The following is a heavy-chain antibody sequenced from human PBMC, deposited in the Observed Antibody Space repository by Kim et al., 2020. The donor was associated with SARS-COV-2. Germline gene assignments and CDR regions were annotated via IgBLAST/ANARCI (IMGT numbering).Heavy chain of an antibody. D-gene: IGHD2-8*02. CDR3: AGHPRGSLLCAGGTCPPEH. J-gene: IGHJ4*02. CDR2: MFYSGNT. V-gene: IGHV4-59*08. Sequence: SETLSLTCNVSGGSINNYHWSWIRQPPGKGLEWVGYMFYSGNTNYNPSLKSRVTISVDTSKNQFSLKVTSATAADTAVYFCAGHPRGSLLCAGGTCPPEHWGRGTLVTVSA. CDR1: GGSINNYH.